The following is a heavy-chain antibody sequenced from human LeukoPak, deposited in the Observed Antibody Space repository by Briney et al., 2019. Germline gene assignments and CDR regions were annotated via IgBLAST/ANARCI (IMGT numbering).Heavy chain of an antibody. V-gene: IGHV3-30-3*01. J-gene: IGHJ6*02. CDR2: ISYDGSNK. CDR1: GFTFSSYA. D-gene: IGHD3-3*01. Sequence: GGSLRLSCAASGFTFSSYAMHWVRQAPGKGLEWVAVISYDGSNKYYADSVKGRFTISRDNSKNTLYLQMNSLRAEDTAVYYCTRDAHFNDFHAGMDVWGQGTTVTVSS. CDR3: TRDAHFNDFHAGMDV.